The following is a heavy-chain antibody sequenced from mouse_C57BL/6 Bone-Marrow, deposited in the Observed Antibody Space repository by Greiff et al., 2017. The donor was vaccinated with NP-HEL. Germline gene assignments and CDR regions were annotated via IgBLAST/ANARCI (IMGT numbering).Heavy chain of an antibody. CDR3: TYYGSPWFAY. J-gene: IGHJ3*01. D-gene: IGHD1-1*01. CDR2: IDPENGDT. V-gene: IGHV14-4*01. Sequence: EVKLQESGAELVRPGASVKLSCTASGFNIKDDYMHWVKQRPEQGLEWIGWIDPENGDTEYASKFQGKATITADTSSNTAYLQLSSLTSEDTAVYYCTYYGSPWFAYWGQGTLVTVSA. CDR1: GFNIKDDY.